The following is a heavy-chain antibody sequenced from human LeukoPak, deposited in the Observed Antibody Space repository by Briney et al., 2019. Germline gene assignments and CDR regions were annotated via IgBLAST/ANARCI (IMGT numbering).Heavy chain of an antibody. CDR3: ARENTGSYYDDAFDI. Sequence: SETLSLTCTVSGGSISSYYWSWIRQPPGKGLEWIGYIYYSGTTNYNPSLKSRVTISVDTSKNQFSLKLGSVTAADTAVYYCARENTGSYYDDAFDIWGQGTMVTVSS. CDR1: GGSISSYY. V-gene: IGHV4-59*01. D-gene: IGHD1-26*01. CDR2: IYYSGTT. J-gene: IGHJ3*02.